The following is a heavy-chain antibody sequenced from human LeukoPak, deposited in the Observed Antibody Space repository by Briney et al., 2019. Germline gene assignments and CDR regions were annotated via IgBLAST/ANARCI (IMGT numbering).Heavy chain of an antibody. V-gene: IGHV3-30-3*01. CDR1: GFTFSSYA. D-gene: IGHD6-6*01. CDR2: ISYDGSNK. CDR3: ARDGRYGIAARMGAFDI. J-gene: IGHJ3*02. Sequence: AGRSLRLSCAASGFTFSSYAMHWVRQAPGKGLEWVAVISYDGSNKYYADSVKGRFTISRDNSKNTLYLQMNSLRAEDTAVYYCARDGRYGIAARMGAFDIWGQGTMVTVSS.